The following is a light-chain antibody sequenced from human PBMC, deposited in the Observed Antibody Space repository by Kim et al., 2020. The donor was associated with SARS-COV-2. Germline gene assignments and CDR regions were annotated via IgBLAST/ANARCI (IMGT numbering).Light chain of an antibody. V-gene: IGLV4-69*01. Sequence: QLVLTQSPSASLGASVKLTCTLSSGHSSYAIAWHQQQPEKGPRYLMKLNSDGSHSKGDGIPDRFSGSSSGAERYLTISSLQSEDEADYYCQTWGTGIHVVFGGGTQLTVL. CDR2: LNSDGSH. J-gene: IGLJ2*01. CDR3: QTWGTGIHVV. CDR1: SGHSSYA.